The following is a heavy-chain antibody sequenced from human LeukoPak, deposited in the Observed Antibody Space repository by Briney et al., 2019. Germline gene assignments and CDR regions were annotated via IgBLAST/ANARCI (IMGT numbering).Heavy chain of an antibody. CDR1: GGSISSYY. CDR2: IYYSGST. D-gene: IGHD6-13*01. Sequence: SETLSLTCTVSGGSISSYYWSWIRQPPGKGLEWIGYIYYSGSTNYNPSLKSRVTISVDTSKNQFSLKLSSVTAADTAVHYCAGAAAGWFGGAEYFQHWGQGTLVTVSS. CDR3: AGAAAGWFGGAEYFQH. J-gene: IGHJ1*01. V-gene: IGHV4-59*01.